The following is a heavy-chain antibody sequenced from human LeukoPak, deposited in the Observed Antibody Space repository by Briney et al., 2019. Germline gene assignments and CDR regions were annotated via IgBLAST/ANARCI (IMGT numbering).Heavy chain of an antibody. D-gene: IGHD3-16*01. CDR2: INHSGST. V-gene: IGHV4-34*01. J-gene: IGHJ4*02. Sequence: GSLRLSCAASGFTFSSCAMSWVRQAPGKGLEWIGEINHSGSTNYNQSLKSRVTISVDTSKNQFSLKLSSVTAADTAVYYCARGPYDYVWGTIDYWGQGTLVTVSS. CDR1: GFTFSSCA. CDR3: ARGPYDYVWGTIDY.